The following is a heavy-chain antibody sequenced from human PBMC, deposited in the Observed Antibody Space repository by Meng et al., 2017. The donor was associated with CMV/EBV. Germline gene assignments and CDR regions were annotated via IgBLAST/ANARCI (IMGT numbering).Heavy chain of an antibody. CDR3: ARDVGGDYRNDYYYYYGMDV. Sequence: GSLRLSCSVSGGSISRNGYYWAWIRQPPGKGLEWIGYIYYSGSTNYNPSLKSRVTISVDTSKNQFSLKLSSVTAADTAVYYCARDVGGDYRNDYYYYYGMDVWGQGTTVTVSS. V-gene: IGHV4-61*08. CDR1: GGSISRNGYY. CDR2: IYYSGST. D-gene: IGHD4-17*01. J-gene: IGHJ6*02.